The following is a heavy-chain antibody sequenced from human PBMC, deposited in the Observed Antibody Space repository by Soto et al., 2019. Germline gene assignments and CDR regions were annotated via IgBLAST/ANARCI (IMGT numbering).Heavy chain of an antibody. Sequence: EASVKVSCKASGYTFTSYGISWVRQAPGQGLEWMGWISAYNGNTNYAQKLQGRVTMTTDTSTSTAYMELRSLRSDDTAVYYCARKTVVVVAAGTFDYWGQGTLVTVS. D-gene: IGHD2-15*01. V-gene: IGHV1-18*01. CDR3: ARKTVVVVAAGTFDY. CDR1: GYTFTSYG. J-gene: IGHJ4*02. CDR2: ISAYNGNT.